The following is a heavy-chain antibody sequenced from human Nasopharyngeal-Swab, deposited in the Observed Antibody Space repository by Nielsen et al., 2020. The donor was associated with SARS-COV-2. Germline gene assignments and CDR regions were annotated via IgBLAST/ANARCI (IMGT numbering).Heavy chain of an antibody. CDR2: LFYSEST. CDR3: AKTGKYYDSNDYLSFDL. D-gene: IGHD3-22*01. V-gene: IGHV4-39*07. CDR1: GGSISSTSFF. Sequence: GSLRLSCSVSGGSISSTSFFWGWIRQAPGKGLEWIGSLFYSESTYYNPSLKSRVTISVDTSQNQFSLILSSVTAADTAVYYCAKTGKYYDSNDYLSFDLWGRGTLVTVSS. J-gene: IGHJ2*01.